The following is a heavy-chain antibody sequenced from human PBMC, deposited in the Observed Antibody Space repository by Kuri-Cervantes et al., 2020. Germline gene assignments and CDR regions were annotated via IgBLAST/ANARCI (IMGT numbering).Heavy chain of an antibody. J-gene: IGHJ5*02. D-gene: IGHD3-10*01. Sequence: SETLSLTCTVSGGSVSSGTHYWSWIRQPPGKGLEWIGEINHSGSTNYNPSLKSRVTISVDTSKIQFSLKLSSVTAADTAVYYCARVPRGSSNWFDPWGQGTLVTVSS. CDR2: INHSGST. CDR3: ARVPRGSSNWFDP. CDR1: GGSVSSGTHY. V-gene: IGHV4-61*01.